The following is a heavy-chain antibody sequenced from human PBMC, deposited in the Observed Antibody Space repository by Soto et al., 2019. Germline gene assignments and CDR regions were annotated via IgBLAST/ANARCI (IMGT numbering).Heavy chain of an antibody. D-gene: IGHD6-19*01. CDR1: GFTFSNYA. V-gene: IGHV3-23*01. J-gene: IGHJ4*02. CDR3: ARTDKFNSQSSGWANRCDY. CDR2: VTSGGGT. Sequence: EVQLLESGGDLVQPGGSLRLFCAASGFTFSNYAMTWVRQAPGKGLEWVSTVTSGGGTFYVDTVKGRFTISRDNSKSTLYLQMNSLRAEDTAIYYCARTDKFNSQSSGWANRCDYWGQGALVTVAS.